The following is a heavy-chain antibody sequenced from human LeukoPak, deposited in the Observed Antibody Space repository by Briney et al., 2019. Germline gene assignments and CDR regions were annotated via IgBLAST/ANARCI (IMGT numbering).Heavy chain of an antibody. CDR2: INPSGGST. CDR1: GYTFTHYY. CDR3: ARTGSSWYGLGENENWFDP. V-gene: IGHV1-46*01. Sequence: ASVKVSCKASGYTFTHYYMHWVRQAPGQGLEWMGIINPSGGSTSYAQKFQGRVTMTRDMSTSTVYMELSSLRSEDTAVYYCARTGSSWYGLGENENWFDPWGQGTLVTVSS. D-gene: IGHD6-13*01. J-gene: IGHJ5*02.